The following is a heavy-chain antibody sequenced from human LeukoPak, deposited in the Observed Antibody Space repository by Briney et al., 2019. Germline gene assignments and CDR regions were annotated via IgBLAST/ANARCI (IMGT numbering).Heavy chain of an antibody. CDR3: ATDSIYFNSSGPAGYYGMDV. CDR1: VYTLTELS. Sequence: ASVKVSCKVSVYTLTELSMHWVRQAPGKGLEWMGGFDPEDGETIYAQKFQGRVTMTEDTSTDTAYMELSSLRSEDTAVYYCATDSIYFNSSGPAGYYGMDVWGQGTTVTVFS. V-gene: IGHV1-24*01. CDR2: FDPEDGET. J-gene: IGHJ6*02. D-gene: IGHD2/OR15-2a*01.